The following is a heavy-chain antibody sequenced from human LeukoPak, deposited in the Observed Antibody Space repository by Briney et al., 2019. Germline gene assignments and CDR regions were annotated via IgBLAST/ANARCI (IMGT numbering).Heavy chain of an antibody. Sequence: PSETLSLTCTVSGGSISGYQWSWIRRPPGKGLEWIGYVSYKGYTNYNPSLKSRVTISVDTSKNQFSLKLSSVTAADTAVYYCARDRYDYGYFDYWGQGTLVTVSS. CDR1: GGSISGYQ. CDR3: ARDRYDYGYFDY. J-gene: IGHJ4*02. V-gene: IGHV4-59*01. D-gene: IGHD4-17*01. CDR2: VSYKGYT.